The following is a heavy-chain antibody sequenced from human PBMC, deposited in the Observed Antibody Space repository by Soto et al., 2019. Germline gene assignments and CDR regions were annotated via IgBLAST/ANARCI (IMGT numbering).Heavy chain of an antibody. V-gene: IGHV3-66*01. Sequence: EVQLVESGGGLVQPGESLRLSCAASGFTVSNYHMTWVRQAPGKGLEWVSAVYADGATSHADSVKDRFTVSRGNSRNTLNLQMSGMRAEDKAVYYCARSGGGLDYWGQGTLVTVSS. CDR1: GFTVSNYH. CDR2: VYADGAT. D-gene: IGHD3-10*01. J-gene: IGHJ4*02. CDR3: ARSGGGLDY.